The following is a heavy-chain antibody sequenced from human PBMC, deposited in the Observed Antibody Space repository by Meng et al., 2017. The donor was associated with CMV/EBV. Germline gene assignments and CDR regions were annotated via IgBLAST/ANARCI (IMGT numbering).Heavy chain of an antibody. CDR2: MNPNSGNT. V-gene: IGHV1-8*03. CDR1: GYTFNSYD. D-gene: IGHD4-11*01. CDR3: ARGITTVKYNWFDP. Sequence: SGYTFNSYDINWARQATGQGLEWMGWMNPNSGNTGYAQKFQGRVTITRNTSISTAYMELSSLRSEDTAVYYCARGITTVKYNWFDPWGQGTLVTVSS. J-gene: IGHJ5*02.